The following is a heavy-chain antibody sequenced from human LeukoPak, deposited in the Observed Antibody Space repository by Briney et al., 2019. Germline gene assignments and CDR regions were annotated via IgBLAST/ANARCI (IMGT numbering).Heavy chain of an antibody. CDR3: ARSIPYGTTWYGRSDY. D-gene: IGHD6-13*01. CDR2: ITDSGRKT. Sequence: GGSPRLSCAASGLTFSSYAMNWVRQASGKGLEWVSGITDSGRKTYYADSVKGRFTISRDNALNSLYLQMNSLRAEDTAIYYCARSIPYGTTWYGRSDYWGQGTLVTVPS. CDR1: GLTFSSYA. J-gene: IGHJ4*02. V-gene: IGHV3-23*01.